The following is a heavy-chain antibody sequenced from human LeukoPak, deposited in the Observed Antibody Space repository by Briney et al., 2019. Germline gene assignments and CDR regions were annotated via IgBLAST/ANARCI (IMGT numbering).Heavy chain of an antibody. V-gene: IGHV4-4*07. CDR1: GGSISSYY. CDR3: ARAGRDQWELPFDY. CDR2: IYTTGST. J-gene: IGHJ4*02. Sequence: SETLSLTCTVSGGSISSYYWSWIRQPAGKGLEWIGRIYTTGSTNSNPSLKSRVTISVDTSKNQFSLKLSSVTAADTAVYYCARAGRDQWELPFDYWGQGTLVTVSS. D-gene: IGHD1-26*01.